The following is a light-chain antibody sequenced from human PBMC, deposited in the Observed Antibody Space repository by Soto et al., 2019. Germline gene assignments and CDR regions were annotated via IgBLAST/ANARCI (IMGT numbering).Light chain of an antibody. V-gene: IGKV1-5*03. Sequence: DIPMTQSPSTLSASIGDRITISCRASQNIDTWLALYQQRPGEAPKLLIYTASNLENGVPSRFSGSGSGTAFTLTISSLQPEDFAPYYCQQYSDSSRSFG. CDR2: TAS. CDR3: QQYSDSSRS. J-gene: IGKJ1*01. CDR1: QNIDTW.